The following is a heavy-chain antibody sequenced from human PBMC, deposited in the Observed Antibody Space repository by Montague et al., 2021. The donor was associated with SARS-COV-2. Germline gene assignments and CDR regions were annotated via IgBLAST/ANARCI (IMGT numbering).Heavy chain of an antibody. CDR1: GGSMSTVNYY. CDR3: ARERQEVGIYFDP. J-gene: IGHJ5*02. CDR2: ISYSGAT. D-gene: IGHD1-1*01. V-gene: IGHV4-39*07. Sequence: SETLSLTCTVSGGSMSTVNYYWGWVRQTPGKGLDWVGSISYSGATYYNPSLETRVSISRDTSKSQFSLGLRSVTAADTAVYYCARERQEVGIYFDPWGHGTLVTVSS.